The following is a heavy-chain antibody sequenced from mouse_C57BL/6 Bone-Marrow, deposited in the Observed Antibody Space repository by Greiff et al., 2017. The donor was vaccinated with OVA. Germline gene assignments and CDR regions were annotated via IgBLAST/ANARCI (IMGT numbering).Heavy chain of an antibody. CDR2: IDPENGDT. J-gene: IGHJ4*01. D-gene: IGHD1-1*01. CDR1: GFNIKDDY. V-gene: IGHV14-4*01. Sequence: VQLQQSGAELVRPGASVKLSCTASGFNIKDDYMHWVKQRPEQGLEWIGWIDPENGDTEYASKFQGKATITADTSSNTAYLQLSSLTCEDTAVYYCTTDYYYGSSYGYAMDYWGQGTSVTVSS. CDR3: TTDYYYGSSYGYAMDY.